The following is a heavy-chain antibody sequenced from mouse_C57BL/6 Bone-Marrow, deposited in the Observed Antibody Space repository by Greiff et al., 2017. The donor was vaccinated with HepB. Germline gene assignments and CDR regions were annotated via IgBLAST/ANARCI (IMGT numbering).Heavy chain of an antibody. CDR3: ARYIMAGTLFDY. Sequence: EVMFVESGGGLVQPGGSLSLSCAASGFTFTDYYMSWVRQPPGKALEWLGFIRNKANGYTTEYSASVKGRFTISRDNSQSILYLQMNALRAEDSATYYCARYIMAGTLFDYWGQGTTLTVSS. V-gene: IGHV7-3*01. J-gene: IGHJ2*01. D-gene: IGHD4-1*01. CDR1: GFTFTDYY. CDR2: IRNKANGYTT.